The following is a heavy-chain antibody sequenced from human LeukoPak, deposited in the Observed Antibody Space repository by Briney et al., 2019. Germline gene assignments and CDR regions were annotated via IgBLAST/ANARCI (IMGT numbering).Heavy chain of an antibody. Sequence: GGSLRLSCAASGFTFSSYGMHWVRQAPGKGLEWVAVISYDGSNKYYADSVKGRFTISRDNSKNTQYLQMNSLRAEDTAVYYCARDRRFDWPDYWGQGTPVTVSS. CDR2: ISYDGSNK. D-gene: IGHD3-9*01. V-gene: IGHV3-30*03. CDR1: GFTFSSYG. CDR3: ARDRRFDWPDY. J-gene: IGHJ4*02.